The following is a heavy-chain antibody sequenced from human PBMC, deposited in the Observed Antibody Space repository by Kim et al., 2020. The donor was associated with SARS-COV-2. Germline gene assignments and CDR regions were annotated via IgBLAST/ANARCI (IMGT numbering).Heavy chain of an antibody. CDR3: ARERADYGDYVGWFDP. D-gene: IGHD4-17*01. Sequence: ASVKVSCKASGYTFTSYGISWVRQAPGQGLEWMGWISAYNGNTNYAQKLQGRVTMTTDTSTSTAYMELRSLRSDDTAVYYCARERADYGDYVGWFDPWGQGTLVTLTS. J-gene: IGHJ5*02. CDR2: ISAYNGNT. V-gene: IGHV1-18*01. CDR1: GYTFTSYG.